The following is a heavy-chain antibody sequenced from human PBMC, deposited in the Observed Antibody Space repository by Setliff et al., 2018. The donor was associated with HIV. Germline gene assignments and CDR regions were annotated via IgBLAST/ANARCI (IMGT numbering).Heavy chain of an antibody. Sequence: SETLSLTCSVSGGSIGSHYWSWIRQSPGKGLEWIGYFYNNGQTNSNPSLRGRVAMAVDTSKNQLSLKLNFVTAADTAKYYCARVFPHPYGNSWFDVWGQGILVTVS. CDR3: ARVFPHPYGNSWFDV. V-gene: IGHV4-59*11. J-gene: IGHJ5*02. CDR1: GGSIGSHY. CDR2: FYNNGQT. D-gene: IGHD1-1*01.